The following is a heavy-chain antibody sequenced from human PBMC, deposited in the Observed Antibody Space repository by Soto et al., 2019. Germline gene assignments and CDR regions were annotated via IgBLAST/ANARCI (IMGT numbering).Heavy chain of an antibody. CDR1: GFTFDDYA. J-gene: IGHJ1*01. V-gene: IGHV3-9*01. CDR3: AKAPYGDYVLEYFQH. CDR2: ISWNSGSI. Sequence: GGSLRLSCAASGFTFDDYAMHWVRQAPGKGLEWVSGISWNSGSIGYADSVKVRFTISRDNAKNSLYLQMNSLRAEDTALYYCAKAPYGDYVLEYFQHWGQGTLVTVSS. D-gene: IGHD4-17*01.